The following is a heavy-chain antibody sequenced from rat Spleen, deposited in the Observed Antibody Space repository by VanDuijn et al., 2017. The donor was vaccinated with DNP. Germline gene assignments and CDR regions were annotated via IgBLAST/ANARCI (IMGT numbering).Heavy chain of an antibody. CDR1: GFTFSDYN. Sequence: EVQLVESGGGLVQPGRSLKLSCAASGFTFSDYNMAWVRQAPKKGLEWVATIIYDGSRTHYRDSVKGRFTVSRDNAKSTLYLQMDSLRSEDTATYYCAITGSYWGQGVMVTVSS. CDR3: AITGSY. D-gene: IGHD5-1*01. J-gene: IGHJ2*01. V-gene: IGHV5S10*01. CDR2: IIYDGSRT.